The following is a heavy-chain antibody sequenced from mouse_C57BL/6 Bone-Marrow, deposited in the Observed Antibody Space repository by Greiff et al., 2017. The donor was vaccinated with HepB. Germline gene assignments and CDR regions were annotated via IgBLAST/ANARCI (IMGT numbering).Heavy chain of an antibody. CDR1: GFTFSSYA. CDR3: ARQTGTGAMDY. CDR2: ISDRGSYT. D-gene: IGHD4-1*01. J-gene: IGHJ4*01. Sequence: EVKLMESGGGLVKPGGSLKLSCAASGFTFSSYAMSWVRQTPEKRLEWVAPISDRGSYTYYPENVEGRFTISRDNAKNNLYLQMSHLKSGDTAMYYCARQTGTGAMDYWGQGTSVTVAS. V-gene: IGHV5-4*03.